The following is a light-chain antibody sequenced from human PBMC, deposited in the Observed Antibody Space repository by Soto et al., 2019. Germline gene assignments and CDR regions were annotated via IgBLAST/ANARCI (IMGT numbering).Light chain of an antibody. CDR2: DAC. CDR3: QQFNNYPL. J-gene: IGKJ4*01. Sequence: AIQLTQSPSSLSASVGDRVTITCRASQGISSALAWYQQKPGKAPKLLIYDACSLESGEPSRCSGSVSGTDFTLTISSLQPEDFATDYCQQFNNYPLFGGGTKVEIK. CDR1: QGISSA. V-gene: IGKV1D-13*01.